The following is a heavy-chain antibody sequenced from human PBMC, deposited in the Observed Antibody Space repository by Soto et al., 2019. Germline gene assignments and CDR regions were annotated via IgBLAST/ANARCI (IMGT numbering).Heavy chain of an antibody. V-gene: IGHV3-13*01. Sequence: EVQLVESGGGLVQPGGSLRLSCAASGFTFSSYDMHWVRQATGKGLEWVSAIGTAGDTYYPGSVKGRFTISRDNSKNTLYLQMNSPKTDDTALDYCERNDERRGNDYYYGIDFWGQGTTVTVSS. CDR3: ERNDERRGNDYYYGIDF. J-gene: IGHJ6*02. D-gene: IGHD1-1*01. CDR2: IGTAGDT. CDR1: GFTFSSYD.